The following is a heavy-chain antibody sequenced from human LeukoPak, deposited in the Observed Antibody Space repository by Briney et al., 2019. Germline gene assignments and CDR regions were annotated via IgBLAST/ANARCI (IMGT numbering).Heavy chain of an antibody. Sequence: GGSLRLSCVASGFTFSYFGMHWVRQAPGKGLEWVAFIRYDGSNEYYAESVKGRFTISRDNSKNTLYLQMNSLRVEDTAAYHCAKIEGKYQLANIPDSWGQGTLVTVSS. J-gene: IGHJ4*02. D-gene: IGHD2-2*01. CDR2: IRYDGSNE. V-gene: IGHV3-30*02. CDR3: AKIEGKYQLANIPDS. CDR1: GFTFSYFG.